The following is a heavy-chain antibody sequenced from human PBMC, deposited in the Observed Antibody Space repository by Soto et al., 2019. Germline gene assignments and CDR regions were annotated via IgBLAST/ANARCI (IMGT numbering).Heavy chain of an antibody. CDR3: AKDRSRSGYYYYGMDV. Sequence: EVQLVESGGVVVQPGGSLRLSCAASGFTFDDYTMHWVRQAPGKGLEWVSLISWDGGSTYYADSVKGRFTISRDNSKKSLYLQMNSLRTEDTAVYYCAKDRSRSGYYYYGMDVWGQGTTVTVSS. J-gene: IGHJ6*02. CDR1: GFTFDDYT. V-gene: IGHV3-43*01. CDR2: ISWDGGST. D-gene: IGHD3-10*01.